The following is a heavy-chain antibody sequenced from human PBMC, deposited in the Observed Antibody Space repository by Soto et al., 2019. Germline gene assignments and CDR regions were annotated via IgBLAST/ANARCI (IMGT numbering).Heavy chain of an antibody. V-gene: IGHV6-1*01. D-gene: IGHD6-19*01. Sequence: QTLSLTCAISGDSVSSNTAAWNWIRSSPSRGLEWLGRTYYRSNWRHDYAVSVKSRITVNPDTSKNHFSLQLNSVTPDDTAVYYCARGVAGSGFDLWGQGTLVTV. J-gene: IGHJ4*02. CDR1: GDSVSSNTAA. CDR2: TYYRSNWRH. CDR3: ARGVAGSGFDL.